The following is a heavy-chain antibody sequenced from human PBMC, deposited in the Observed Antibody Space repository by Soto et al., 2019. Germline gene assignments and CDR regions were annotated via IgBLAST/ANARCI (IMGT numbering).Heavy chain of an antibody. J-gene: IGHJ5*02. CDR1: GYSISSSNW. CDR2: IYYIGST. Sequence: QVQLQESGPGLVKPSDTLSLTCAVSGYSISSSNWWGWIRRPPGKGLEGIGYIYYIGSTYYNPSLKSRVTMSVDTSKNQFSLKLSSVTAVDTAVYYCEGNWHGWFDRWGQGTLVTVSS. CDR3: EGNWHGWFDR. V-gene: IGHV4-28*01.